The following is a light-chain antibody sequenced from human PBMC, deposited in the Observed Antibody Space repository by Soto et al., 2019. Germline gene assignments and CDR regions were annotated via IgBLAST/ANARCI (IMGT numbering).Light chain of an antibody. CDR3: QQRSSWPPTT. CDR1: QSVSTY. V-gene: IGKV3-11*01. Sequence: EIVLTQSPATLSLSPGERATLSCRASQSVSTYLAGYQQKPGQAPRLLIYDASNRATGIPARFSGSGSGTDFTLTISSLEPEDFAVYYCQQRSSWPPTTFGQGTKLEIK. CDR2: DAS. J-gene: IGKJ2*01.